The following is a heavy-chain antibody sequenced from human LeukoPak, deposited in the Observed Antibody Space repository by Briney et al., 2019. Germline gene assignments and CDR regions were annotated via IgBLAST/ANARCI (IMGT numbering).Heavy chain of an antibody. J-gene: IGHJ3*02. V-gene: IGHV6-1*01. CDR3: AREPIVVVPAAIDAFDI. D-gene: IGHD2-2*02. CDR2: TYYRSKWYN. Sequence: PSQTLSLTCAISGDSVSSNSAAWNWIRQSPSRGLELLGRTYYRSKWYNDYEVSVKSRITINPDTSNNQFSLQLNSVTPEDTAVYYCAREPIVVVPAAIDAFDIWGQGTMVTVSS. CDR1: GDSVSSNSAA.